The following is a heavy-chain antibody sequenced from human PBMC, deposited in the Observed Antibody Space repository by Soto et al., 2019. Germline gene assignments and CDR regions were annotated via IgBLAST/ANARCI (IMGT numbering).Heavy chain of an antibody. V-gene: IGHV3-7*03. CDR3: ARMSYGGNPADAFDI. CDR1: GFTFSSYW. D-gene: IGHD4-17*01. CDR2: IKQDGSEK. Sequence: GESLRLSCAASGFTFSSYWMSWVRQAPGKGLEWVANIKQDGSEKYYVDSVKGRFTISRDNAKNSLYLQMNSLRAEDTAVYYCARMSYGGNPADAFDIWGQGTMVTVSS. J-gene: IGHJ3*02.